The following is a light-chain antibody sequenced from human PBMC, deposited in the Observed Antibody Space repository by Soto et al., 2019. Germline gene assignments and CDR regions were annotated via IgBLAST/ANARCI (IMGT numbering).Light chain of an antibody. CDR3: QQRSTWPPFT. CDR1: HSVSTS. J-gene: IGKJ3*01. Sequence: EIVLTQSPATLSLSPGERATLSCRASHSVSTSLAWYQQKPGQAPRLLIYDASNRATGIPARFSGSGSGTDFPLTIGSLEPEDFAVYYCQQRSTWPPFTFGPGTKVDIK. V-gene: IGKV3-11*01. CDR2: DAS.